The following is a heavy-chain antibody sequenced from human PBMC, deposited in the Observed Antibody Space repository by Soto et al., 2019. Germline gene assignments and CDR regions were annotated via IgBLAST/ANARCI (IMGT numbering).Heavy chain of an antibody. CDR2: IWYDGTNA. Sequence: QVHLVESGGGVVRPGRSLRLACEASGFTFSTYGMHWVRQAPGKGLQWVAVIWYDGTNAYYADSVKGRFTISRDNSKDTRYLEMNNRRTEDTAVYYCARVEAPLIHSDHYYYGMDVWGQGTTVTV. CDR1: GFTFSTYG. J-gene: IGHJ6*02. CDR3: ARVEAPLIHSDHYYYGMDV. D-gene: IGHD5-18*01. V-gene: IGHV3-33*01.